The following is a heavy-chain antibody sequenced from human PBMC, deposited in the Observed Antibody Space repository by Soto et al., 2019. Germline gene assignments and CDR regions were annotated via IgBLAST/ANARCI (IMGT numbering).Heavy chain of an antibody. D-gene: IGHD2-15*01. CDR3: AINCSGGHCYSTDS. V-gene: IGHV1-18*01. Sequence: SSVKVSCEASGYTFTNYGISWVRQAPGQGLEWMGWINTYNGHTHYAQQLQGRVTMTTDTSTGTAFMELRSLGSGDTAVYYCAINCSGGHCYSTDSWGQGTLVIVSS. J-gene: IGHJ4*02. CDR1: GYTFTNYG. CDR2: INTYNGHT.